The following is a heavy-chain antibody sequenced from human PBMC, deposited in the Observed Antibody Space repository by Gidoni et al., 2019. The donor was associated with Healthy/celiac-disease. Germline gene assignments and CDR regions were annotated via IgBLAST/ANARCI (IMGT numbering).Heavy chain of an antibody. CDR2: ISGSGGST. J-gene: IGHJ5*02. D-gene: IGHD3-3*01. CDR1: GFTFSSSA. Sequence: EVQLLESRGGLVQPGGSLRRSCAASGFTFSSSAMSWVRQAPGKGLEWVSSISGSGGSTYYADSVKGRFTISRDNFKNTLYLQMNSLRAEDTAVYYCAKAPKVAIILLSWLDPWGQGTLVTVSS. V-gene: IGHV3-23*01. CDR3: AKAPKVAIILLSWLDP.